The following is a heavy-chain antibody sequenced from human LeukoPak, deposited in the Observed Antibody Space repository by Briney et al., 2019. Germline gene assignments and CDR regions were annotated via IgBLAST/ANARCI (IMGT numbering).Heavy chain of an antibody. D-gene: IGHD6-19*01. Sequence: DSVKVSCKASGYTFISYGISWVRQAPGQGLEWMGWIRGYNGNTNYAQKLQGRVTMTTDTSTSTAYMELRRLRSDDTAVYYCARVSVRDGVAVAGTWGQGTLVNVSS. CDR1: GYTFISYG. J-gene: IGHJ5*02. CDR3: ARVSVRDGVAVAGT. CDR2: IRGYNGNT. V-gene: IGHV1-18*01.